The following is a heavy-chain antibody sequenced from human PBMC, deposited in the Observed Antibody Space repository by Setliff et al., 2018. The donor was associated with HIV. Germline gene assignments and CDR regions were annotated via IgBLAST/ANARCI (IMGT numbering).Heavy chain of an antibody. J-gene: IGHJ5*02. D-gene: IGHD2-2*01. CDR2: IIPISGTA. CDR3: ARDFGGYCSSMSCPGLFDP. CDR1: GGTFSNYG. V-gene: IGHV1-69*05. Sequence: SVKVSCKASGGTFSNYGMSWVRQAPGQGPEWMGGIIPISGTANYAQKFQGRVTITTDESTSTAYMELSGLRSEDTAVYYCARDFGGYCSSMSCPGLFDPGGQGTLVTVSS.